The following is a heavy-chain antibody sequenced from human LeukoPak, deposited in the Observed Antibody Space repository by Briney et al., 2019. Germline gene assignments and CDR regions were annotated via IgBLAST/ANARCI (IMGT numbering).Heavy chain of an antibody. CDR3: ARGYSGYFYY. Sequence: GGSLRLSCAASGFTFSNYAMSWVRQAPGKGLVWVSRIDGDGSSTNYADSVKGRFTISRDNAKNTLYLQMNSLRAEDTAVYYCARGYSGYFYYWGQGTLVTVSS. CDR1: GFTFSNYA. J-gene: IGHJ4*02. V-gene: IGHV3-74*01. CDR2: IDGDGSST. D-gene: IGHD5-12*01.